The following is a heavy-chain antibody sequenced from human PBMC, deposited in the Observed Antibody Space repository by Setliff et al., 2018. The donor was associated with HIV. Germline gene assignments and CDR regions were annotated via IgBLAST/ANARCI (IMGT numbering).Heavy chain of an antibody. V-gene: IGHV4-34*01. D-gene: IGHD5-12*01. J-gene: IGHJ4*02. CDR2: INHSGST. CDR1: GASFSGYY. CDR3: ARRRDGYNSAPWRNDY. Sequence: SETLSLTCTVYGASFSGYYWSWVRQPPGKGLEWIGEINHSGSTNYNPSLKSRVTISVDTSKKQFSLKLRSVTAADTAVYYCARRRDGYNSAPWRNDYWGQGTLVTVSS.